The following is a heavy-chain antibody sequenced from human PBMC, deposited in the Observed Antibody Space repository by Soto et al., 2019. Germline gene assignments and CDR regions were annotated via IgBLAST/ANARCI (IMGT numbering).Heavy chain of an antibody. D-gene: IGHD4-17*01. J-gene: IGHJ3*02. CDR3: TTDFDYGAPDAFDI. Sequence: GGSLRLSCAASGFTFTTAWINWVRQAPGKGLEWVGRIKSKTDGGTTDYAAPVKGRFTISRDDSKNTLYLQMNSLKTEDTAVYYCTTDFDYGAPDAFDIWGQGTMVTVSS. V-gene: IGHV3-15*07. CDR2: IKSKTDGGTT. CDR1: GFTFTTAW.